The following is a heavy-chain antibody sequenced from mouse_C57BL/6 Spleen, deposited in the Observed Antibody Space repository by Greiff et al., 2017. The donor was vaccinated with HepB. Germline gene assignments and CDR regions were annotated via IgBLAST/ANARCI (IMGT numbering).Heavy chain of an antibody. CDR1: GYTFTSYW. CDR2: IDPSDSYT. J-gene: IGHJ3*01. Sequence: QVQLKQPGAELVKPGASVKLSCKASGYTFTSYWMQWVKQRPGQGLEWIGEIDPSDSYTNYNQKFKGKATLTVDTSSSTAYMQLSSLTSEDSAVYYCARKGAYDGPSWFAYWGQGTLVTVSA. CDR3: ARKGAYDGPSWFAY. V-gene: IGHV1-50*01. D-gene: IGHD2-3*01.